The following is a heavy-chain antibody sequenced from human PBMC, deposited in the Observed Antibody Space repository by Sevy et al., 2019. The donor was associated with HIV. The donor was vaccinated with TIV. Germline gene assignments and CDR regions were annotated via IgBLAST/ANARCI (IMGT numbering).Heavy chain of an antibody. J-gene: IGHJ6*02. D-gene: IGHD3-3*01. Sequence: SETLSLTCTVSGGSISSSSYYWGWIRQPPGKGLEWIGSIYYSGSTYYNPSLKSRVTISVDTSKNQFSLKLSSVTAADTAVYYCAATYYDFWSGYYGASYYYYGMDVWGQGTTVTVSS. CDR3: AATYYDFWSGYYGASYYYYGMDV. CDR2: IYYSGST. CDR1: GGSISSSSYY. V-gene: IGHV4-39*01.